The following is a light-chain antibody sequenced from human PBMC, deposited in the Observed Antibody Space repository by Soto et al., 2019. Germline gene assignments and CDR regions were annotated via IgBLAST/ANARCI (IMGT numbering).Light chain of an antibody. CDR3: QQYYSTPIT. J-gene: IGKJ5*01. CDR2: WAS. CDR1: QSVLYSSNNKNY. Sequence: DSLMTQSSATLAVSLGTRSIRNFKSSQSVLYSSNNKNYLAWYQQKPGQPPKLLIYWASTRESGVPDRFSGSGSGTDFTLTISSLQAEDVAVYYCQQYYSTPITFGQGTRLEI. V-gene: IGKV4-1*01.